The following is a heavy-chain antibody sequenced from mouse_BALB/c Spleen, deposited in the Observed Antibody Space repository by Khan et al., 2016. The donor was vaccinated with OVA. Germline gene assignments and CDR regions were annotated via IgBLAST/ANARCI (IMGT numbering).Heavy chain of an antibody. CDR2: IYPGSGNT. CDR3: ARGGYYDNSLFDY. Sequence: QVQLQQSGPELVKPGASVKISCKAPGFTFADYYLNWVKQKPGQGLEWIGWIYPGSGNTKYNEKFMGKATLTVDTSSSTAYMQLSSQASEDTAVYLCARGGYYDNSLFDYWGQGTTLTVSS. V-gene: IGHV1-84*02. D-gene: IGHD1-1*01. CDR1: GFTFADYY. J-gene: IGHJ2*01.